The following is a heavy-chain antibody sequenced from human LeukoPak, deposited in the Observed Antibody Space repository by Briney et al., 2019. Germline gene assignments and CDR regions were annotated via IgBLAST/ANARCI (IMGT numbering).Heavy chain of an antibody. CDR2: INPKSGNT. Sequence: ASVKVSCKASGYTFTSYDINWVRQATGQGLDWIGWINPKSGNTGYAQKFQGRVTMTRSTSISTAYMELSSLRSEDTAVYYCARGSYDFWSGYFYYYGMDVWGQGTTVTVSS. CDR3: ARGSYDFWSGYFYYYGMDV. V-gene: IGHV1-8*01. CDR1: GYTFTSYD. D-gene: IGHD3-3*01. J-gene: IGHJ6*02.